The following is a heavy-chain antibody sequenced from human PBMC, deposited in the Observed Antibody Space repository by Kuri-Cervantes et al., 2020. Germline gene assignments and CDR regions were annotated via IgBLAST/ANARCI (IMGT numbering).Heavy chain of an antibody. D-gene: IGHD6-13*01. CDR3: ARDASSSWSIYYYYYMDV. V-gene: IGHV1-18*01. Sequence: ASVKVSCKASGGTFSNYAISWVRQAPGQGLEWMGWISAYNGNTNYAQKLQGRVTMTTDTSTSTAYMELRSLRSDDTAVYYCARDASSSWSIYYYYYMDVWAKGPRSPSP. CDR1: GGTFSNYA. J-gene: IGHJ6*03. CDR2: ISAYNGNT.